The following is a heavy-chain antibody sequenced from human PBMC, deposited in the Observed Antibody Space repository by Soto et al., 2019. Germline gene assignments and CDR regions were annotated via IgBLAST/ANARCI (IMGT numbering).Heavy chain of an antibody. CDR2: ISSSGSTT. J-gene: IGHJ4*01. CDR3: ARDLRYCSRTSCFTHQAILKGHFCDY. V-gene: IGHV3-11*01. Sequence: FWRNRIIQAKGKGPEWGSDISSSGSTTYYTDSVKGRFTISRDNAHNSLHLQMNSLRAEDTAVYYCARDLRYCSRTSCFTHQAILKGHFCDYWGPGTLVT. D-gene: IGHD2-2*01. CDR1: FW.